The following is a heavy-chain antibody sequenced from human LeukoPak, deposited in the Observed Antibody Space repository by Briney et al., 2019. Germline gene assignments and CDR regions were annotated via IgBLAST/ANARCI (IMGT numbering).Heavy chain of an antibody. D-gene: IGHD3-22*01. Sequence: WEALSLTCAVCGGCFNEYWWSLIRQPPGKGLEWLGEVRQSGSTNYNPSLKSRVTISVDTSKNQFSLKLSSVTAADTAVYYCARGIGGDSCYYRMDVWGKGTTVTVSS. CDR1: GGCFNEYW. CDR2: VRQSGST. CDR3: ARGIGGDSCYYRMDV. J-gene: IGHJ6*04. V-gene: IGHV4-34*01.